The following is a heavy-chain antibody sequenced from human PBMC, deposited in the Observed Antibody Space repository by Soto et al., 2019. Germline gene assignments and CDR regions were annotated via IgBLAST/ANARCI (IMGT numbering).Heavy chain of an antibody. CDR3: ARAPKVSGSSQTRPDF. D-gene: IGHD6-6*01. V-gene: IGHV4-34*01. J-gene: IGHJ4*02. CDR1: SGSFSGYY. Sequence: SETLSLTCSIYSGSFSGYYWSCIRQPPGKGLEWIVEISQSGNTNYSPSLKSRVSISIDTSKKQFSLNLASVSAADTAVYYCARAPKVSGSSQTRPDFWGQGTLVNVSS. CDR2: ISQSGNT.